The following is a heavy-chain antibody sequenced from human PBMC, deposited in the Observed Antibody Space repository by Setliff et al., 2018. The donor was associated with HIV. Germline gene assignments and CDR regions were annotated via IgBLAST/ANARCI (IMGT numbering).Heavy chain of an antibody. J-gene: IGHJ4*02. D-gene: IGHD3-10*01. V-gene: IGHV1-46*01. CDR1: GYTFTNYY. CDR3: ATLDYYGSATYDLALHY. Sequence: ASVKVSCKASGYTFTNYYIHWVRQAPGQGLEWMGLINPSGGRTSYAQKFQGRLTMTRDTSRSTVYMELSSLRSEDTAVYYCATLDYYGSATYDLALHYWGQGTLVTV. CDR2: INPSGGRT.